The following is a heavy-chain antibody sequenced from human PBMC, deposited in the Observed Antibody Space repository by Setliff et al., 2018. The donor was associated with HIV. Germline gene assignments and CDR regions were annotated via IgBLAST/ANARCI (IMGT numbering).Heavy chain of an antibody. CDR2: IHYTEGT. D-gene: IGHD7-27*01. Sequence: SETLSLTCNVSGGSIGNTRYFWGWVRQPPGKGLEWIGTIHYTEGTFYNPSLKSRVTLSLDTSRNQFSLKVNSVTAADTAIYYCATHWGHRFDPWGHGILVAVSS. CDR1: GGSIGNTRYF. CDR3: ATHWGHRFDP. V-gene: IGHV4-39*01. J-gene: IGHJ5*02.